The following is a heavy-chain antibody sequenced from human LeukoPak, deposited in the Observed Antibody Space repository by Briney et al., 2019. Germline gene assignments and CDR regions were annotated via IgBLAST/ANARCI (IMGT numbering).Heavy chain of an antibody. D-gene: IGHD3-10*01. CDR1: GFTFSSYD. V-gene: IGHV3-13*01. J-gene: IGHJ6*02. Sequence: GGSLRLSCAASGFTFSSYDMHWVRQATGKGLEWVSAIGTAGDTYYPGSVKGRFTISRENAKNSLYLQMNSLRAGDTAVYYCARMVRGVKNYYGMDVWGLGTTVTVSS. CDR2: IGTAGDT. CDR3: ARMVRGVKNYYGMDV.